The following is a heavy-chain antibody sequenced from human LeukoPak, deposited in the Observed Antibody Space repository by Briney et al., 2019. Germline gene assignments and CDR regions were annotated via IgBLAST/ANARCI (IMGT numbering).Heavy chain of an antibody. V-gene: IGHV3-48*03. CDR2: NSSSGSII. J-gene: IGHJ3*02. Sequence: GRSLRLSCAASGFTFRSCELSWVRPAPAKWMEWVLYNSSSGSIIYYADSVKGRFTISKDSAKNSLYLQMNSLRAEHTAVYYCARHDYHSNSDAFDIWGQGTRVTVSS. CDR1: GFTFRSCE. CDR3: ARHDYHSNSDAFDI. D-gene: IGHD4-23*01.